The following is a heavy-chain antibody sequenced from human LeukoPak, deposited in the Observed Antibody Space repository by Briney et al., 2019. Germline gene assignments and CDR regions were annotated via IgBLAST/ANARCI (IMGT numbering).Heavy chain of an antibody. CDR2: IRFTGSYI. CDR3: TRAGPRRDGYKSDY. V-gene: IGHV3-21*01. CDR1: GFTFSSYS. Sequence: PGGSLRLSCAASGFTFSSYSMNWVRQAPGRGLEWVSSIRFTGSYIYYADSVKGRFTISRDDAKNLLSLQMISLRVEDTAVYYCTRAGPRRDGYKSDYWGQGTLVTVSS. D-gene: IGHD5-24*01. J-gene: IGHJ4*02.